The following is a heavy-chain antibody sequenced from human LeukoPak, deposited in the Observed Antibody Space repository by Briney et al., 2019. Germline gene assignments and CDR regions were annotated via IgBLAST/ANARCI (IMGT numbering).Heavy chain of an antibody. Sequence: SVKVSRKASGGTFSSYAISWVRQAPGQGLEWMGRIIPILGIANYAQKFQGRVTITADKSTSTAYMELSSLRSEDTAVYYCAREVGNYSDSSGYLGPWGQGTLVTVSS. D-gene: IGHD3-22*01. CDR2: IIPILGIA. CDR1: GGTFSSYA. J-gene: IGHJ5*02. V-gene: IGHV1-69*04. CDR3: AREVGNYSDSSGYLGP.